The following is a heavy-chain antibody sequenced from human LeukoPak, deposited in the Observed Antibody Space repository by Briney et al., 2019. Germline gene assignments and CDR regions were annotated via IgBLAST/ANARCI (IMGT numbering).Heavy chain of an antibody. CDR2: MITNSGNT. Sequence: ASLKLSCKASGYTFTSYDISWVRQTTAQGLEWMGWMITNSGNTGYAQKFQGRVTLTRNTSMSTAYMELSSLRSEDTAVYYCARGHRDGSGVIDYWGQGTLVTVSS. V-gene: IGHV1-8*01. CDR3: ARGHRDGSGVIDY. J-gene: IGHJ4*02. D-gene: IGHD3-10*01. CDR1: GYTFTSYD.